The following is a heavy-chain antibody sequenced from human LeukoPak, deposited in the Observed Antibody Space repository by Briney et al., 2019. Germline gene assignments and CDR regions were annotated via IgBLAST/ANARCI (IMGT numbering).Heavy chain of an antibody. V-gene: IGHV4-59*02. Sequence: SETLSLTCSVSGGSVSRHYWSWIRQVPGKGLEWVGYMYDGGNSNYHPSLKRRVSILLDASKNQCPLRLNSAPPADTAIYYFARTVRLSLSGGFVYYYMDVWGTGTTVPVSS. D-gene: IGHD3-10*01. CDR2: MYDGGNS. CDR3: ARTVRLSLSGGFVYYYMDV. J-gene: IGHJ6*03. CDR1: GGSVSRHY.